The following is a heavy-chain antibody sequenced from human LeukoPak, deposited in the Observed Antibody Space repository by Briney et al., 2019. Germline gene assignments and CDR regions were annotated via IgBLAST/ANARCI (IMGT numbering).Heavy chain of an antibody. CDR3: ARGGGRHVEY. D-gene: IGHD2/OR15-2a*01. CDR1: GFTFSSYW. J-gene: IGHJ4*02. V-gene: IGHV3-7*04. Sequence: GGSLRLSCAASGFTFSSYWMSWVRQAPGKGLEWVANIKGDGSEKNYVDSVKGRFTISRDNAKNTLYLQMNSLRAEDTAVYYCARGGGRHVEYWGEGNLVTVSS. CDR2: IKGDGSEK.